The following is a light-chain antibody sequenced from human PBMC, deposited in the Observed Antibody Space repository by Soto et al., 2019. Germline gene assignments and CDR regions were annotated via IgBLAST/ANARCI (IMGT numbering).Light chain of an antibody. CDR2: DAS. CDR1: PSVSGW. J-gene: IGKJ1*01. CDR3: QQYETFSGT. Sequence: DTQMTQSPSTTSASVGYTVTVTCXASPSVSGWLAWYQQKPGEAPKLLIYDASALPRGVPSRFSGSGSGTKFTLTIASLQPDDFATYYCQQYETFSGTFGPGTKVDNK. V-gene: IGKV1-5*01.